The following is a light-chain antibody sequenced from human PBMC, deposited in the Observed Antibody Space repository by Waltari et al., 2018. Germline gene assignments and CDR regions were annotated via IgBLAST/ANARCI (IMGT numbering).Light chain of an antibody. CDR2: QVS. V-gene: IGKV2-30*02. CDR1: QSLVHSNGNTY. J-gene: IGKJ2*03. CDR3: GQGAHLYS. Sequence: DVVMTQSPLSLPITPGQPAPISCRYSQSLVHSNGNTYLSWYQQKPGQPPRLLIYQVSNRYSGVPDRFSGSGAGTDFTLKISRVEAEDVGVYYCGQGAHLYSFGQGTKVEIK.